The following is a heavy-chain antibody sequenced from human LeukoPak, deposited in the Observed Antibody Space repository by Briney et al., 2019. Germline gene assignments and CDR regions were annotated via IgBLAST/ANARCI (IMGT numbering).Heavy chain of an antibody. Sequence: ASLKVSCKASGYTFTGYYMHWVRQAPGQGLEWMGWINPNSGGANYAQKLQGRVTMTTDTSTSTAYMELRSLRSDDTAVYYCARDRGPSYYYDSSGYYPFDYWGQGTLVTVSS. CDR1: GYTFTGYY. V-gene: IGHV1-2*02. CDR2: INPNSGGA. D-gene: IGHD3-22*01. J-gene: IGHJ4*02. CDR3: ARDRGPSYYYDSSGYYPFDY.